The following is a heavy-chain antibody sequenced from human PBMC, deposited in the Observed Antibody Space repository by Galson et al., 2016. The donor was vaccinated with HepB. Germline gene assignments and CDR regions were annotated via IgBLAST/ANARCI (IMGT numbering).Heavy chain of an antibody. V-gene: IGHV3-7*03. J-gene: IGHJ4*02. CDR3: ARGRALHD. CDR1: GFTFTNSY. CDR2: IKEDGSEE. Sequence: SLRLSCAASGFTFTNSYMTWVRQAPGRGLEWVANIKEDGSEEDYVDSVKGRFTSSRDYARNSLKLQMNSLRAEDTAMYYCARGRALHDWGQGTLVTVSS. D-gene: IGHD1-26*01.